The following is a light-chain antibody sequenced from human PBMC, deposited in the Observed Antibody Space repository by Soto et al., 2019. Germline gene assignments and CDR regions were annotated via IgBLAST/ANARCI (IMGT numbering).Light chain of an antibody. CDR1: QGIRND. J-gene: IGKJ2*02. CDR2: AAS. Sequence: IQMTQSPSTLSASVGDRVTITCRASQGIRNDLGWYQQKPGKAPKLLIYAASSLQSGVPSRFSGSGSGTDFTLTTSSLQPEDFATYYCLQDYNYPRTFGQWTKVDIX. CDR3: LQDYNYPRT. V-gene: IGKV1-6*01.